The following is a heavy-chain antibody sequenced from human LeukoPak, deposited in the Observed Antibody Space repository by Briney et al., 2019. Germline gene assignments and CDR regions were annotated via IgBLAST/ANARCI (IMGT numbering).Heavy chain of an antibody. CDR1: GYSFTSYW. Sequence: GESLKISCKGSGYSFTSYWIGWVRQMPGKGLEWMGIIYPTDSDTRYSPSFQGQVTISADKSISTAYLQWSRLKASDTAMYYCARPLPSAWSDFDYWGQGTLVTVSS. CDR3: ARPLPSAWSDFDY. V-gene: IGHV5-51*01. D-gene: IGHD6-19*01. CDR2: IYPTDSDT. J-gene: IGHJ4*02.